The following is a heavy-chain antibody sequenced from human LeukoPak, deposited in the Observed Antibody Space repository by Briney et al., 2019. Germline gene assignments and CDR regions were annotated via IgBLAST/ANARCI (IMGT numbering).Heavy chain of an antibody. CDR2: ISSSSYI. CDR3: ARTRITMIVVPDAFDI. D-gene: IGHD3-22*01. J-gene: IGHJ3*02. CDR1: GFTFSSYS. Sequence: GGSLRLSCAASGFTFSSYSMNWVRQAPGKGLEWVSSISSSSYIYYADSVKGRFTISRDNAKNSLYLQMNSLRAEDTAVYYCARTRITMIVVPDAFDIWGQGTMVTVSS. V-gene: IGHV3-21*01.